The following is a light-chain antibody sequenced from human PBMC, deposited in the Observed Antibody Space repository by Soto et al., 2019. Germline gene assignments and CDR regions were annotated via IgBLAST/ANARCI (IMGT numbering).Light chain of an antibody. Sequence: DIQMTQSPSTLSASVGDRVTITCRASQSISTWLAWYQQKPGKAPKVLIYAASTLQSGVPSRFSGSGSGTDFTLTISNLQPEDFATFYCQQSYSTPPTFGQGTKLEIK. CDR3: QQSYSTPPT. J-gene: IGKJ2*01. CDR1: QSISTW. V-gene: IGKV1-39*01. CDR2: AAS.